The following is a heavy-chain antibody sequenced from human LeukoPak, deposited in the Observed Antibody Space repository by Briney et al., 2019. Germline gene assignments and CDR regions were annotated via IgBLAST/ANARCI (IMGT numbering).Heavy chain of an antibody. Sequence: SETLSLTCTVSGGSISSYYWSWIRQPPGKGLEWIGYIYYSGSTNYNPSLKSRVAMSVDTSKNQFSLKLRSVTAADTAVYYCARDREFSGSYPDAFGIWGQGRMVTVSS. CDR1: GGSISSYY. V-gene: IGHV4-59*01. D-gene: IGHD1-26*01. CDR3: ARDREFSGSYPDAFGI. J-gene: IGHJ3*02. CDR2: IYYSGST.